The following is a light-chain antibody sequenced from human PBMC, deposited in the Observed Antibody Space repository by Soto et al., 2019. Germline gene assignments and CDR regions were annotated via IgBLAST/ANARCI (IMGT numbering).Light chain of an antibody. CDR2: GNS. V-gene: IGLV1-40*01. J-gene: IGLJ2*01. CDR1: SSNIGARYD. CDR3: QSYDSSLNAVV. Sequence: QSVLTQPPSVSGAPGQRVTISCTGSSSNIGARYDVHWYQQLPGTAPKLLIYGNSNRPSGVPVRFSGSKSGTSASLAITGLQAEDEADYYCQSYDSSLNAVVFGGGTKLT.